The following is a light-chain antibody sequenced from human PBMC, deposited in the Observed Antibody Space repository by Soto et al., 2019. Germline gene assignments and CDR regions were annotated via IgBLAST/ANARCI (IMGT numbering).Light chain of an antibody. CDR3: SSYAGSNKSV. J-gene: IGLJ1*01. CDR2: EVS. V-gene: IGLV2-8*01. Sequence: GTSSDVGGYNYVSWYQQHPGKAPKLMIYEVSKRPSGVPDRFSGSKSGNTASLTVSGLQPEDEADYYCSSYAGSNKSVFGTGTKVTVL. CDR1: SSDVGGYNY.